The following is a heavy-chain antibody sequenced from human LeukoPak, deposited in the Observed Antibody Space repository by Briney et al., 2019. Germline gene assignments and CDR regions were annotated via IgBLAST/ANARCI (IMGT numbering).Heavy chain of an antibody. D-gene: IGHD2-2*01. V-gene: IGHV4-4*07. CDR2: IYTSGST. Sequence: PSETLSLTCTVSGGSISSYYWSWIRQPAGKGLEWIGRIYTSGSTNYNPSLKSRVTMSVDTSKNQFSLKLSSVTAADTAVYYCAREGQIVVVPAAMVAPVIYDYYYYMDVWGKGTTVTISS. CDR1: GGSISSYY. J-gene: IGHJ6*03. CDR3: AREGQIVVVPAAMVAPVIYDYYYYMDV.